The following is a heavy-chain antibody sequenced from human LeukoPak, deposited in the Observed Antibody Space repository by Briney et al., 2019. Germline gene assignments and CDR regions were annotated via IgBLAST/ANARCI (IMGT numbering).Heavy chain of an antibody. J-gene: IGHJ4*02. CDR1: GFTFSSYA. V-gene: IGHV3-23*01. D-gene: IGHD2-8*01. Sequence: PGGSLRLSCAASGFTFSSYAMSWVRQAPGKGLKWVSVISGSGGSTYHADSVKGRFTISRDNSKNTLYLQMNSLRAEDTAVYYCAREFLRGFEDGDCFDYWGQGTLVTVSS. CDR2: ISGSGGST. CDR3: AREFLRGFEDGDCFDY.